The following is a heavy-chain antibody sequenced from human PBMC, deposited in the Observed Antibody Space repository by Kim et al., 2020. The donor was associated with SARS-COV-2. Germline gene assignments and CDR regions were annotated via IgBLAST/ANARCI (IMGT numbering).Heavy chain of an antibody. D-gene: IGHD3-16*02. J-gene: IGHJ4*02. CDR2: IKQDGSKK. Sequence: GGSLRLSCAASGFAFTNYWMSWVRQSPGRGLEWLANIKQDGSKKYYVDSVKGRFTISRDNAKNSLFLQMDSLRAEDTAVYYCATIGMITSGGNIVIPFDSWGQGTLVTVSS. V-gene: IGHV3-7*05. CDR3: ATIGMITSGGNIVIPFDS. CDR1: GFAFTNYW.